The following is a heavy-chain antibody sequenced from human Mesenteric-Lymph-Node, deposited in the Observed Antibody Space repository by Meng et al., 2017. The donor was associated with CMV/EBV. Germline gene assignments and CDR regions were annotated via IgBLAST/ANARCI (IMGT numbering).Heavy chain of an antibody. CDR3: AYFGDLPPLW. J-gene: IGHJ4*02. CDR1: VDSISSNTAA. D-gene: IGHD3-16*01. Sequence: LQHFGQGLVKSSQSISANLLVSVDSISSNTAAWNWIRECPSSAPEWLGRTYYRYESYNDYADTATNRIRVNLDTSKNQLHLHLKFVTPDDTAVYYCAYFGDLPPLWWGQGTLVTVSS. CDR2: TYYRYESYN. V-gene: IGHV6-1*01.